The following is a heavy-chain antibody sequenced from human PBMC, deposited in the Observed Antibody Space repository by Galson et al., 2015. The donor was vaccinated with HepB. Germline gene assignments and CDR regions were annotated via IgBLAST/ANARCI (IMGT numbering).Heavy chain of an antibody. D-gene: IGHD6-13*01. CDR2: IRYDGSNK. Sequence: SLRLSCAASGFTFSSYGMHWVRQAPGKGLEWVAFIRYDGSNKYYADSVKGRFTISRDNSKNTLYLQMNSLRAEDTAVYYCAKDVGSSWYEGDYWGQGTLVTVSS. CDR1: GFTFSSYG. CDR3: AKDVGSSWYEGDY. V-gene: IGHV3-30*02. J-gene: IGHJ4*02.